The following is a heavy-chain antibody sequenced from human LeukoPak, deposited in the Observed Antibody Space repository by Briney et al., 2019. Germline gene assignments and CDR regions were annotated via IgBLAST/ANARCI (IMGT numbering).Heavy chain of an antibody. Sequence: GGSLRLSCAASGFTFSSYGMHWVRQTPGKGLERVSAISGSGSTTYYADSVKGRFTISRDNSKKTLFLQVNSLRSEDTAVYYCARGSGALERGYYYYYMDVWGKGTTVTVSS. V-gene: IGHV3-23*01. D-gene: IGHD1-1*01. J-gene: IGHJ6*03. CDR2: ISGSGSTT. CDR1: GFTFSSYG. CDR3: ARGSGALERGYYYYYMDV.